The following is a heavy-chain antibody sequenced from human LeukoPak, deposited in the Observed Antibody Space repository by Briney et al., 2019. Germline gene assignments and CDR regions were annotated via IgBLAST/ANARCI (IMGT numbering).Heavy chain of an antibody. D-gene: IGHD4-17*01. CDR2: IYHSGNT. J-gene: IGHJ4*02. Sequence: SETLSLTCSVSGYSISSSYYWGWIRQPPGKGLEWIGSIYHSGNTYYNPSLKSRVTISVDTSKNQLSLKLNSVTAADTAVYYCARAGYGDSDFDYWGQGTLVTVSS. CDR1: GYSISSSYY. CDR3: ARAGYGDSDFDY. V-gene: IGHV4-38-2*02.